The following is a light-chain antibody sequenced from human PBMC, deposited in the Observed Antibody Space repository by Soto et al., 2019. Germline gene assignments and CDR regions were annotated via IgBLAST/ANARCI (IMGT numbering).Light chain of an antibody. CDR1: QSGSSN. J-gene: IGKJ4*02. CDR2: GAS. V-gene: IGKV3-15*01. Sequence: EIVMTQSPATLSVSPGERATLSCRASQSGSSNLAWYQQQPGQAHRLLIFGASTKATGIPARFSGSGSGTEVALTISGLQSEEFAVYYCQQYNTWPPACTFGGGTKVEIK. CDR3: QQYNTWPPACT.